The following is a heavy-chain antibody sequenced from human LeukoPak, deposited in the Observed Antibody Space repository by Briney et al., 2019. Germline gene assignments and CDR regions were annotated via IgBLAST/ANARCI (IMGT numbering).Heavy chain of an antibody. CDR3: ARGGWLSRSATFDY. CDR1: GGSFSGYY. Sequence: SETLSLTCAVSGGSFSGYYLSWIRQPPGKGLEWIGEINHSGSTKYNTYLKSRVTTSVDTTKNKYSLKLRSVAAAETAVYYGARGGWLSRSATFDYWGQGTLVTVSS. CDR2: INHSGST. J-gene: IGHJ4*02. V-gene: IGHV4-34*01. D-gene: IGHD3-9*01.